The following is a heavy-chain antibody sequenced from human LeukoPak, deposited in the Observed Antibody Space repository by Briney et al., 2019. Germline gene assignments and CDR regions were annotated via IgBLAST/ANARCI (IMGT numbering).Heavy chain of an antibody. V-gene: IGHV4-34*01. CDR3: APPEGSIRYYYGMDV. CDR1: GGSFSGYY. J-gene: IGHJ6*02. D-gene: IGHD3-9*01. Sequence: PSETLSLTCAVYGGSFSGYYWSWIRQPPGKGLEWIGEINHSGSTNYNPSLKSRVTISVDTSKNQFSLKLSSVTAADTAVYYCAPPEGSIRYYYGMDVWGQGTTVTVSS. CDR2: INHSGST.